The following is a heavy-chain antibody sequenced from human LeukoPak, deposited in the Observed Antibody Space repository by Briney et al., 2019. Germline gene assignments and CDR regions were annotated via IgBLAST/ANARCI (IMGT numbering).Heavy chain of an antibody. Sequence: SETLSLTCTVSGGSISSYYWSWIRQPPGKGLEWIGYIYYSGSTNYNPSLKGRVTISVDTSKNQFSLKLGSVTAADTAVYYCARAGGGRLDYWGQGTLVTVSS. J-gene: IGHJ4*02. D-gene: IGHD2-15*01. CDR1: GGSISSYY. CDR3: ARAGGGRLDY. V-gene: IGHV4-59*01. CDR2: IYYSGST.